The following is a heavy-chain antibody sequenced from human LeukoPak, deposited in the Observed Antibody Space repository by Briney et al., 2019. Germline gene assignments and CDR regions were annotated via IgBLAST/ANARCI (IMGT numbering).Heavy chain of an antibody. V-gene: IGHV3-11*01. CDR2: ISSSGSTI. CDR1: GFTFSDYY. CDR3: ASSTRYYYDSSGYYYNY. D-gene: IGHD3-22*01. J-gene: IGHJ4*02. Sequence: GGAPRLSRAASGFTFSDYYMSWIRQAPGEGLGGVSYISSSGSTIYYADSVKGRFTISRDNAKNSLYLQMNSLRAEDTAVYYCASSTRYYYDSSGYYYNYWGRGTLVTVSS.